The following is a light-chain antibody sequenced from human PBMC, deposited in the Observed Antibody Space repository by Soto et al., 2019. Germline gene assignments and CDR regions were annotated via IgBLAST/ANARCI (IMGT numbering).Light chain of an antibody. CDR3: HQYGSSPPT. CDR2: ASS. Sequence: AQSAATVSVSLGERAALSGRGSQTVRGSYLSWYQQKPGQAPRLLISASSSRATGIPDRFSGSGSGTDFTLTISRLEPEDFAVYCCHQYGSSPPTFGGGTKVDIK. V-gene: IGKV3-20*01. J-gene: IGKJ4*01. CDR1: QTVRGSY.